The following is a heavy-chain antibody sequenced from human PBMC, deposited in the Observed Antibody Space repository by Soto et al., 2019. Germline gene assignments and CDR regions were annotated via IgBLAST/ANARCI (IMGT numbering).Heavy chain of an antibody. J-gene: IGHJ4*02. CDR3: ARRPIVAAADEDY. CDR2: IFHSGAT. V-gene: IGHV4-4*02. CDR1: GVSIRGSNW. D-gene: IGHD2-2*01. Sequence: QVQLQESGPGLVKPSGTLSLTCAVSGVSIRGSNWWSWVRQAPGKGLEWIGEIFHSGATNYNPSLKSRLTISVDQSRNQFYLSLSSVSAADTAVYYCARRPIVAAADEDYWGQGTLVTVSS.